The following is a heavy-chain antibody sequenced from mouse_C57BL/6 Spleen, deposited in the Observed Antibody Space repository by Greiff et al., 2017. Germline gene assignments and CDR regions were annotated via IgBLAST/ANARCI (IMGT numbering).Heavy chain of an antibody. CDR2: FHPYNDDT. Sequence: QVTLKVSGAELVKPGASVKMSCKASGYTFTTYPIEWMKQNPGKSLEWIGNFHPYNDDTKYNEKFKGKATLTVEKSSSTVYLELSRLTSDDSAVYYGARHLITTVGDAMDYWGQGTSVTVSS. CDR1: GYTFTTYP. J-gene: IGHJ4*01. V-gene: IGHV1-47*01. D-gene: IGHD1-1*01. CDR3: ARHLITTVGDAMDY.